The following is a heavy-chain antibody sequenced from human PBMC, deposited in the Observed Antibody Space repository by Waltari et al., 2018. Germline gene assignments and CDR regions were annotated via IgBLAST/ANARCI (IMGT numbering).Heavy chain of an antibody. D-gene: IGHD2-2*01. CDR1: GGSISSHY. CDR3: ARDCSTTSCNGEHKKSFDY. J-gene: IGHJ4*02. CDR2: IDYNGNT. Sequence: QVQLQESGPGLVKPSETLSLTCTVSGGSISSHYWNWIRQPPGNGLEWIGYIDYNGNTNYTHSLNSRVTRSVDTSKNQFSLKLSSVTAADTAVYYCARDCSTTSCNGEHKKSFDYWGQGTLVTVSS. V-gene: IGHV4-59*11.